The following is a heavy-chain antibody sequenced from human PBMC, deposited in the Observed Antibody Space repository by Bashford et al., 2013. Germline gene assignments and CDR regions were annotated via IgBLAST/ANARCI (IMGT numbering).Heavy chain of an antibody. CDR1: GGSISSYY. CDR2: IYSSGST. D-gene: IGHD6-13*01. Sequence: SETLSLTCTVSGGSISSYYWSWIRQPAGKGLQWIGRIYSSGSTDYNPSLKSRVTMSLDTSRNQFSLKLNFVTAADTAVYYCARGGQLVRPTSFDPWGQGTLVTVSS. V-gene: IGHV4-4*07. J-gene: IGHJ5*02. CDR3: ARGGQLVRPTSFDP.